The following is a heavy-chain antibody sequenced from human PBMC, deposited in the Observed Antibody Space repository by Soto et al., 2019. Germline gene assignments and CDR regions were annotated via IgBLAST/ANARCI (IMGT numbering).Heavy chain of an antibody. J-gene: IGHJ6*02. CDR1: GYTLTGYY. Sequence: ASVKVSCKASGYTLTGYYMHWVRQAPGQGLEWMGWINPNSGGTNYAQKFQGRVTMTRDTSISTAYMELSRLRSDDTAVYYCARDKGYCSSPSCYRLYYYYGMDVWRQGTTLTVSS. CDR3: ARDKGYCSSPSCYRLYYYYGMDV. CDR2: INPNSGGT. D-gene: IGHD2-2*01. V-gene: IGHV1-2*02.